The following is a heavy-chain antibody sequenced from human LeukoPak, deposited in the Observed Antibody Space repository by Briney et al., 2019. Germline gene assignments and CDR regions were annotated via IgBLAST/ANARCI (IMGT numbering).Heavy chain of an antibody. CDR1: GGSISSYY. CDR2: IYYSGST. J-gene: IGHJ6*03. D-gene: IGHD3-3*01. CDR3: ARGSRCDFWSGYLSHTYYYYMDV. V-gene: IGHV4-59*01. Sequence: PSETLSLTCTVSGGSISSYYWSWIRQPPGKGLEWIGYIYYSGSTNYNPSLKSRVTISVDTSKNQFSLKLSSVTAADTAVYYCARGSRCDFWSGYLSHTYYYYMDVWGKGTTVTVSS.